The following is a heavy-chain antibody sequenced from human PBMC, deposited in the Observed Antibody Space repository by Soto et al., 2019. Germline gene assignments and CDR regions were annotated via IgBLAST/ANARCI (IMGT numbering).Heavy chain of an antibody. D-gene: IGHD3-22*01. V-gene: IGHV3-30*03. CDR1: GFIFSSYG. Sequence: GGSLRLSCAASGFIFSSYGMHWVRQAPGKGLEWVAVISYDGSSKYYADSVKGRFTISRDNSENTLHLQMNSLRAEDTAVYYCARDQEVVVINVEGTTKTSWSPPFDYWGQGTLVTVSS. CDR2: ISYDGSSK. CDR3: ARDQEVVVINVEGTTKTSWSPPFDY. J-gene: IGHJ4*02.